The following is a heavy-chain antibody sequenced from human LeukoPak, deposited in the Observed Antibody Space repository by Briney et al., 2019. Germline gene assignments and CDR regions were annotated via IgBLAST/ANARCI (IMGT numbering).Heavy chain of an antibody. V-gene: IGHV4-39*01. CDR2: SYYSGST. CDR1: GGSISSSSDY. CDR3: ARHTYDSSGYYYFHFDY. Sequence: SETLSLTCTVCGGSISSSSDYWGWIRQPPGRGLGWLGGSYYSGSTYYNPSLKSRVTISVDTSKNQFSLKLSSVTAADTAVYYCARHTYDSSGYYYFHFDYWGQGTLVTVSS. D-gene: IGHD3-22*01. J-gene: IGHJ4*02.